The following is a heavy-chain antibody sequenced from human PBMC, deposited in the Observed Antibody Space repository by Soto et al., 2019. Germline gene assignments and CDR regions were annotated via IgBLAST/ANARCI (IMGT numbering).Heavy chain of an antibody. J-gene: IGHJ4*02. D-gene: IGHD5-18*01. CDR2: ISSSSSTI. V-gene: IGHV3-48*02. CDR3: ARDRRGYSYGSPDY. CDR1: GFTFSSYS. Sequence: GGSLRLSCAASGFTFSSYSMNWVRQAPGKGLEWVSYISSSSSTIYYADSVKGRFTISRDNAKNSLYLQMNSLRDEDTAVYYCARDRRGYSYGSPDYWGQGTLVTVSS.